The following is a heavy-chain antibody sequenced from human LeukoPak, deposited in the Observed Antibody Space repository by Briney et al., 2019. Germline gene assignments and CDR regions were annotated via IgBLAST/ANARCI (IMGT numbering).Heavy chain of an antibody. D-gene: IGHD3-10*01. V-gene: IGHV3-30*02. CDR1: GFTFSSYG. CDR3: AYYYGSGSYNNYYYYMDV. CDR2: IRYDESNK. Sequence: QSGGSLRLSCAASGFTFSSYGMHWVRQAPGKGLEWVAFIRYDESNKYYADSVKGRFTISRDNSKNTLYLQMNSLRAEDTAVYYCAYYYGSGSYNNYYYYMDVWGKGTTVTISS. J-gene: IGHJ6*03.